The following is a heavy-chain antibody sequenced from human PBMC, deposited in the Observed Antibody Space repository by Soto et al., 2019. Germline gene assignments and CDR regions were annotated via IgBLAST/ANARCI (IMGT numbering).Heavy chain of an antibody. CDR3: ARHVHSSGSGWCAFDM. CDR1: GGSFSGYY. D-gene: IGHD6-19*01. CDR2: INHSGST. Sequence: PSETLSLTCAVYGGSFSGYYWSWIRQPPGKGLEWIGEINHSGSTNYNPSLKSRVTISVDTSKNQFSLKLSSVTAADTAVYYCARHVHSSGSGWCAFDMWGQGTMVTVSS. J-gene: IGHJ3*02. V-gene: IGHV4-34*01.